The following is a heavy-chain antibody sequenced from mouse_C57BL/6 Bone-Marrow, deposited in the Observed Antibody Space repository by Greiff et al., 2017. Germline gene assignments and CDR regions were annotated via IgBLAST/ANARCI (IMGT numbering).Heavy chain of an antibody. CDR3: ARDYGSIYPLGY. CDR2: ISYDGSN. Sequence: EVKLMESGPGLVKPSQSLSLTCSVTGYSITSGYYWNWIRQFPGNKLEWMGYISYDGSNNYNPTLNNRISITRDTSKNQFFLKLNSVTTEDTATYYCARDYGSIYPLGYWGQGTTLTVSA. CDR1: GYSITSGYY. J-gene: IGHJ2*01. D-gene: IGHD1-1*01. V-gene: IGHV3-6*01.